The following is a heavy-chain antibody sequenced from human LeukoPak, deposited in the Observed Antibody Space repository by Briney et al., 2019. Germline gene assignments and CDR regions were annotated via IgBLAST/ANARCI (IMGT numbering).Heavy chain of an antibody. Sequence: GGSLRLSRAASGFTFSSYAMSWVRQAPGKGLEWVSAISGSGGSTYSADSVKGQFTISRDHSKNTLYLQMNSLGAEDTAVYYCAKAAMVSFHPFDYWGQGTLVTVSS. CDR1: GFTFSSYA. CDR2: ISGSGGST. J-gene: IGHJ4*02. V-gene: IGHV3-23*01. CDR3: AKAAMVSFHPFDY. D-gene: IGHD5-18*01.